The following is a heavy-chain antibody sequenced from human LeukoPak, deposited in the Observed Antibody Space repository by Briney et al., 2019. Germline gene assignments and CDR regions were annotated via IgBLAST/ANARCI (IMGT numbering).Heavy chain of an antibody. J-gene: IGHJ4*02. CDR1: GFTFSDYY. V-gene: IGHV3-11*04. CDR2: IKSSGSTI. Sequence: PGGSLRLSCAASGFTFSDYYMSWIRQAPGKGLEWVSCIKSSGSTIYYADSVKGRFTISRDNAKNSLYLQMNSLRAEDTAVYYCAGDGSGIVGRWIDHWGQGTLVTVSS. D-gene: IGHD6-6*01. CDR3: AGDGSGIVGRWIDH.